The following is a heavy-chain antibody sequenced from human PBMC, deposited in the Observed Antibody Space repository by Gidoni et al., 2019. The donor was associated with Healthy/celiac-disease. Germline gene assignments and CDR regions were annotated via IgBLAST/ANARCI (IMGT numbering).Heavy chain of an antibody. CDR3: ARDIAVGLRRDYYYYYMDV. V-gene: IGHV1-46*01. CDR2: INPSGGST. CDR1: GYTFTSYD. Sequence: QVQLVQSGAEVKKPGASVKVSCKASGYTFTSYDMHWVRQAPGQGLEWMGIINPSGGSTSYAQKFQGRVTMTRDTSTSTVYMELSSLRSEDTAVYYCARDIAVGLRRDYYYYYMDVWGKGTTVTVSS. J-gene: IGHJ6*03. D-gene: IGHD1-26*01.